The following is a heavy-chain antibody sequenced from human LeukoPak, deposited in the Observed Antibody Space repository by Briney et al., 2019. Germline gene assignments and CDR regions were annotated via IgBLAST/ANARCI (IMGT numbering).Heavy chain of an antibody. Sequence: GGSLRLSCAASGFTFSSYAMHWVRQAPGKGLEWVAVISYDGSNKYYADSVKGRFTISRDNSKNTLYLQMNSLRAEDTAVYYCARSLPYSSSWYLDYYYYGMDVWGQGTTVTVSS. V-gene: IGHV3-30-3*01. D-gene: IGHD6-13*01. J-gene: IGHJ6*02. CDR3: ARSLPYSSSWYLDYYYYGMDV. CDR2: ISYDGSNK. CDR1: GFTFSSYA.